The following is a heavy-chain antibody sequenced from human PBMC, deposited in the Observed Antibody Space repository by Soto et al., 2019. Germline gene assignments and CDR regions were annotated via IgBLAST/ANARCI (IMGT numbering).Heavy chain of an antibody. V-gene: IGHV3-7*05. CDR3: ARGYGSPDY. CDR1: GFTFDSYW. J-gene: IGHJ4*02. CDR2: IRHDGGEK. D-gene: IGHD3-10*01. Sequence: EVQLVESGGGLVQPGGSLRLSCAASGFTFDSYWMTWVCQAPGKGLEWVATIRHDGGEKYYVDSVKGRFTISRDNAENSLYLQMNSLRAEDTAVYYCARGYGSPDYWGQGTLVTVSS.